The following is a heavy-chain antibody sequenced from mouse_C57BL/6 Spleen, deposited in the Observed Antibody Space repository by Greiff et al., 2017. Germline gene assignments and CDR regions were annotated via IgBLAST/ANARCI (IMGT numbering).Heavy chain of an antibody. CDR1: GYTFTDYN. J-gene: IGHJ4*01. CDR2: INPNNGGT. V-gene: IGHV1-18*01. D-gene: IGHD2-4*01. Sequence: EVQLQQSGPELVKPGASVKIPCKASGYTFTDYNMDWVKQSHGKSLEWIGDINPNNGGTIYNQKFKGKATLTVDKSSSTAYMELRSLTSEDTAVYYCARYDYDPPYYAMDYWGQGTSVTVSS. CDR3: ARYDYDPPYYAMDY.